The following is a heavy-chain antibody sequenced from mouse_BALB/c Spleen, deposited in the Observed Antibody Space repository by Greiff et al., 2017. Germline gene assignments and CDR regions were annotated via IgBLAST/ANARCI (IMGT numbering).Heavy chain of an antibody. D-gene: IGHD1-1*01. CDR3: ARFYYGSSPWFAY. V-gene: IGHV5-17*02. CDR2: ISSGSSTI. J-gene: IGHJ3*01. CDR1: GFTFSSFG. Sequence: EVQVVESGGGLVQPGGSRKLSCAASGFTFSSFGMHWVRQAPEKGLEWVAYISSGSSTIYYADTVKGRFTISRDNPKNTLFLQMTSLRSEDTAMYYCARFYYGSSPWFAYWGQGTLVTVSA.